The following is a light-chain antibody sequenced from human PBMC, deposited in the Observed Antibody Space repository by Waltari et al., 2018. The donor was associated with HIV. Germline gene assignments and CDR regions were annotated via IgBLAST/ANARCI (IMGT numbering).Light chain of an antibody. CDR1: SSYVGGYNY. V-gene: IGLV2-14*01. Sequence: QSALTQPASVSGSPGQSIPISCPGTSSYVGGYNYVSWYQQYPGKAPQLMIYDVTDRPSGVSNRFSGSKSGNTASLTISGLQAEDEADYYCSSYTSTTAWVFGGGTKVTVL. J-gene: IGLJ3*02. CDR2: DVT. CDR3: SSYTSTTAWV.